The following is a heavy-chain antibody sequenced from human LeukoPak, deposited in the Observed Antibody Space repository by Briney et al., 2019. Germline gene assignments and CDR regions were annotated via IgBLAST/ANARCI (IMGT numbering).Heavy chain of an antibody. D-gene: IGHD7-27*01. CDR1: GYSISSGYY. CDR2: IYHSGST. J-gene: IGHJ4*02. Sequence: SETLSLTCTVFGYSISSGYYWGWIRQPPGKGLEWIGSIYHSGSTYYNPSLKSRVTISVDTSKNQFSLKVTSVTAADTAVYFCARGFRGDNFDYWGQGTLVTVSS. CDR3: ARGFRGDNFDY. V-gene: IGHV4-38-2*02.